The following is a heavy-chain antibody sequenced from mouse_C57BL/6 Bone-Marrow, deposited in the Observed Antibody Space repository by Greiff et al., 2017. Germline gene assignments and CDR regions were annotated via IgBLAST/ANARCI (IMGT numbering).Heavy chain of an antibody. V-gene: IGHV1-59*01. J-gene: IGHJ1*03. Sequence: QVQLQQPGAELVRPGTSVKLSCKASGYTFTSYWMHWVKQRPGQGLEWIGVIDPSDSYTNYNQKFKGKATLTVDTSSSTAYMQLSSLTSEYSAVYYCARYYYGSSYWYFDVWGTGTTVTVSS. CDR3: ARYYYGSSYWYFDV. D-gene: IGHD1-1*01. CDR1: GYTFTSYW. CDR2: IDPSDSYT.